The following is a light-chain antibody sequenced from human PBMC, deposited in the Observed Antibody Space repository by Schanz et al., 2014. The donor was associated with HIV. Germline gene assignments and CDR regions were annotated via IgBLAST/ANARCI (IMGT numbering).Light chain of an antibody. CDR2: YDT. Sequence: SYELTQSPSVSVAPGKTATITCGGHEIGSKDVHWYQQKPGQAPVMVISYDTDRPSGIPERFSGSNSGHTATLTISRVEAGDEADYYCQVWDTFMSAVFGGGTKLTVL. CDR1: EIGSKD. V-gene: IGLV3-21*01. CDR3: QVWDTFMSAV. J-gene: IGLJ2*01.